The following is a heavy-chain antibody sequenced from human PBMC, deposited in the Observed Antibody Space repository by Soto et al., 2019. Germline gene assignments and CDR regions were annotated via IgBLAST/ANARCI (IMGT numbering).Heavy chain of an antibody. V-gene: IGHV2-70*11. J-gene: IGHJ4*02. CDR2: IDWDDDK. CDR1: GFSLSTSGMC. D-gene: IGHD6-19*01. CDR3: ARGGSSGWPFDY. Sequence: SGPTLVNPTQTLTLTCAFSGFSLSTSGMCVSWIRQPPGKALEWLARIDWDDDKYYSTSLKTRLTISKDTSKNQVVLTMTNMDPVDTATYYCARGGSSGWPFDYWGQGTLVTVSS.